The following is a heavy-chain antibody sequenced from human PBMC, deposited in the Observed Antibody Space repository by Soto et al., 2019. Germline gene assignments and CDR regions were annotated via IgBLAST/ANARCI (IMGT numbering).Heavy chain of an antibody. V-gene: IGHV4-4*07. CDR1: GGSISSYY. CDR2: IYTSGST. Sequence: SETLSLTCTVSGGSISSYYWSWIRQPAGKGLEWIGRIYTSGSTNYNPSLKSRVTMSVDTSKNQFSLKLSSVTAADTAVYYCARGSAAGTSSSRFDPWGQGTLVTVSS. J-gene: IGHJ5*02. D-gene: IGHD6-13*01. CDR3: ARGSAAGTSSSRFDP.